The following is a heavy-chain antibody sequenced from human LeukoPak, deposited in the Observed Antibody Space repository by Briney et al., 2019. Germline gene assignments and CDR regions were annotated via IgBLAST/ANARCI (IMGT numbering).Heavy chain of an antibody. Sequence: GGSLRLSCAASGFTFSSYGMHWVRQAPGKGLEWVAVISYDGSNKSYADSVKGRFTISRDNSKNTLYLQMNSLRAEDTAVYYCARDSSSNYYYGMDVWGQGTTVTVSS. CDR3: ARDSSSNYYYGMDV. J-gene: IGHJ6*02. CDR1: GFTFSSYG. CDR2: ISYDGSNK. V-gene: IGHV3-30*03.